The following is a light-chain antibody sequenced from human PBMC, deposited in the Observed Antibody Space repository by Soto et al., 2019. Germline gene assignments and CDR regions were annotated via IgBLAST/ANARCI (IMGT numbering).Light chain of an antibody. Sequence: EIVLTQSPGTLSLSPGDRATLSCRDSQRVSSNYLAWYQQRPGQAPRLLIYGASSRATGIPDRFSGSGSGTDFTLTIKRLEPEDFAVYYCQQYGSSLYTFGQGTKVEIK. CDR3: QQYGSSLYT. CDR2: GAS. CDR1: QRVSSNY. J-gene: IGKJ2*01. V-gene: IGKV3-20*01.